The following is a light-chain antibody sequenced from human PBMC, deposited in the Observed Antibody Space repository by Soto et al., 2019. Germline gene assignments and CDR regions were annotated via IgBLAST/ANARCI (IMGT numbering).Light chain of an antibody. V-gene: IGKV1-5*03. CDR1: QSISSW. J-gene: IGKJ4*01. CDR2: KAS. Sequence: DIQMTQSPSTLSASVGDRVTITCRASQSISSWLAWYQQKPGKAPNLVIYKASSLESGVPSRYSGSGSGKEFTLTISSLQPDDFATYYCQHYNSYPLTFGGGTKVEIK. CDR3: QHYNSYPLT.